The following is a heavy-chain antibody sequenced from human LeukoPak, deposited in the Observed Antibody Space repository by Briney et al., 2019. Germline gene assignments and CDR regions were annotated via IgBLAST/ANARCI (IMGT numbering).Heavy chain of an antibody. CDR2: ISGSGGST. CDR3: ARELRGSGYYYEDY. Sequence: GSLRLSCAASGFTFSSYAMSWVRQAPGKGLEWVSAISGSGGSTYYADSVKGRFTISRDNSKNTLYLQMNSLRAEDTAVYYCARELRGSGYYYEDYWGQGTLVTVSS. CDR1: GFTFSSYA. J-gene: IGHJ4*02. D-gene: IGHD3-22*01. V-gene: IGHV3-23*01.